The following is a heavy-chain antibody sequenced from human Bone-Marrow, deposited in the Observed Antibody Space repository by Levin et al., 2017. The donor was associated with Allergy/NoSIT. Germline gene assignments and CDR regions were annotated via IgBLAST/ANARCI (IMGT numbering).Heavy chain of an antibody. CDR1: GYTFTSYA. J-gene: IGHJ6*02. CDR3: ARVYGITIFGVVINHYVGYYYGMDV. D-gene: IGHD3-3*01. Sequence: ASVKVSCKASGYTFTSYAMNWVRQAPGQGLEWMGWINTNTGNPTYAQGFTGRFVFSLDTSVSTAYLQISSLKAEDTAVYYCARVYGITIFGVVINHYVGYYYGMDVWGQGTTVTVSS. CDR2: INTNTGNP. V-gene: IGHV7-4-1*02.